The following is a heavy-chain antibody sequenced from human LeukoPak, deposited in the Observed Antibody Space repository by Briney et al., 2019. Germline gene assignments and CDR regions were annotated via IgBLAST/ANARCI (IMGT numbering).Heavy chain of an antibody. J-gene: IGHJ6*02. Sequence: GRSLRLSCAASGFTFSSYAMHWVRQAPGKGLEWVAVISYDGSNKYYADSVKGRFTISRGNSKNTLYLQMNSLRAEDTAVYYCARDPTDRFGELFPTHYYYGMDVWGQGTTVTVSS. CDR1: GFTFSSYA. D-gene: IGHD3-10*01. CDR3: ARDPTDRFGELFPTHYYYGMDV. CDR2: ISYDGSNK. V-gene: IGHV3-30-3*01.